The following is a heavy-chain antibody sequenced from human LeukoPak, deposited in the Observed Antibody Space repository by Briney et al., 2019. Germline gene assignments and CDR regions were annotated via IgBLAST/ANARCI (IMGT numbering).Heavy chain of an antibody. V-gene: IGHV3-7*01. CDR1: GFTFSSYW. CDR3: ARGIAATGEYYFDY. J-gene: IGHJ4*02. D-gene: IGHD6-13*01. CDR2: IKQDGSEK. Sequence: GGSLRLSCAASGFTFSSYWMSWVRQAPGMGLEWVANIKQDGSEKYYVDSVKGRFTISRDNAKNSLYLQMNSLRAEDTAVYYCARGIAATGEYYFDYWGQGTLVTVSS.